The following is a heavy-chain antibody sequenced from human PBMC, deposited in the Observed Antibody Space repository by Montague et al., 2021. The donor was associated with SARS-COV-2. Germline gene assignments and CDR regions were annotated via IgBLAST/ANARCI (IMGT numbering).Heavy chain of an antibody. CDR2: IYHTGST. CDR1: DYSISSSNW. J-gene: IGHJ4*02. D-gene: IGHD5-24*01. Sequence: SETLSLTCVVSDYSISSSNWWGWIRQAPGRGLELIGYIYHTGSTYYNPSLKSLVTMSVDKSNNLFSLEPSYVTAVDTAVYYCAQSVDHNYFLDSWGQGTPVAVSS. CDR3: AQSVDHNYFLDS. V-gene: IGHV4-28*01.